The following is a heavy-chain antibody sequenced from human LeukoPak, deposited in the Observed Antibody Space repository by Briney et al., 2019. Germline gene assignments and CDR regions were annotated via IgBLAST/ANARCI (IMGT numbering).Heavy chain of an antibody. D-gene: IGHD5-18*01. CDR2: ISSSGSTI. CDR3: AKEIGYSYGFDAFDI. CDR1: GFTFSSYE. V-gene: IGHV3-48*03. J-gene: IGHJ3*02. Sequence: GGSLRLSCAASGFTFSSYEMNWVRQAPGKGLEWVSYISSSGSTIYYADSVKGRFTISRDNAKNSLYLQMTSLRAEDTAIYYCAKEIGYSYGFDAFDIWGQGTMVTVSS.